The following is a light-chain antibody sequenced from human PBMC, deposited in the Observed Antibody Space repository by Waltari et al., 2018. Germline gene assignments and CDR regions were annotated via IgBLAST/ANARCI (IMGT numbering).Light chain of an antibody. CDR3: QQYGGSPPIT. CDR1: QSVSRNA. V-gene: IGKV3-20*01. CDR2: GAS. Sequence: EIVLTQSPVTLSLSPGERATLSCRYSQSVSRNALVWYQQKPGQAPRRLIYGASSRATGIPDRFKGRWSGTDFTLTLSRLEPEEFAVYNCQQYGGSPPITVGQGTRLEIK. J-gene: IGKJ5*01.